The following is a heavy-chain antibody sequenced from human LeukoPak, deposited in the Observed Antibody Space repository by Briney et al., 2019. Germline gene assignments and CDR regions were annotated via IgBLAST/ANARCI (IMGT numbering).Heavy chain of an antibody. J-gene: IGHJ4*02. CDR2: IIPILGIA. V-gene: IGHV1-69*04. CDR1: GYTLTELS. D-gene: IGHD4-23*01. CDR3: ARESYGGNSAVDY. Sequence: SVKVSCKVSGYTLTELSMHWVRQAPGQGLEWMGRIIPILGIANYAQKFQGRVTITADKSTSTAYMELSSLRSEDTAVYYCARESYGGNSAVDYWGQGTLVTVSS.